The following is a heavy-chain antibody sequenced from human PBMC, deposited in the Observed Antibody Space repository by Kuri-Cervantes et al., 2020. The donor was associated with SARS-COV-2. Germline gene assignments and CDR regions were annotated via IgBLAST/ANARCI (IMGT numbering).Heavy chain of an antibody. D-gene: IGHD2-2*02. J-gene: IGHJ4*02. CDR1: GFTFRDYY. V-gene: IGHV3-23*01. CDR2: ISGSGGST. CDR3: AKDGDIVVVPATISGGFDS. Sequence: GGSLRLSCAASGFTFRDYYMRWVRQAPGKGREWVSDISGSGGSTYYADPVKGRFTISSDTSKNTLYLQMNSLRAEDTALYYCAKDGDIVVVPATISGGFDSWGQGTLVTVSS.